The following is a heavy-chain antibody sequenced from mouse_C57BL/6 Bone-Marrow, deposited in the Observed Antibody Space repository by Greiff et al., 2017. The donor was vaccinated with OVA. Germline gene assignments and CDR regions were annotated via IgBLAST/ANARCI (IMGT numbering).Heavy chain of an antibody. D-gene: IGHD1-1*01. CDR1: GYAFSSSW. CDR2: IYPGDGDT. V-gene: IGHV1-82*01. CDR3: ARAEITTGSPGYVDD. J-gene: IGHJ1*03. Sequence: VQLQQSGPELVKPGASVKISCKASGYAFSSSWMNWVKQRPGKGLEWIGRIYPGDGDTNYNGKFKGKATLTADKSSSTAYLQLSSLTSEDSAVYFCARAEITTGSPGYVDDWGTGTTVTVSS.